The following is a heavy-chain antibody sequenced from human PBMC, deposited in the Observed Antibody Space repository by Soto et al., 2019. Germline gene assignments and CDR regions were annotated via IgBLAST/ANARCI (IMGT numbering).Heavy chain of an antibody. CDR1: GFTFSSYA. CDR2: ISGSGGST. CDR3: AKFRGYNWNSWDV. V-gene: IGHV3-23*01. J-gene: IGHJ6*04. D-gene: IGHD1-7*01. Sequence: GGSLRLSCAASGFTFSSYAMSWVRQAPGKGLEWVSAISGSGGSTYYADSVKGRFTISRDNSKNRLYLQMNSLRAEDTAVYYCAKFRGYNWNSWDVWGKGTTVTVSS.